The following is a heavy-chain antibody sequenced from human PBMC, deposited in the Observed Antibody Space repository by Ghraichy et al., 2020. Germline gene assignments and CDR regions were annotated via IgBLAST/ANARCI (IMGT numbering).Heavy chain of an antibody. CDR3: ARVLITTLVGMDV. Sequence: SETLSLTCTVSGGSISSGGYYWSWIRQHPGKGLEWIGYIYYSGSTYYNPSLKSRVTISVDTSKNQFSLKLSSVTAADTAVYYCARVLITTLVGMDVWGQGTTVTVSS. J-gene: IGHJ6*02. D-gene: IGHD3-3*01. CDR2: IYYSGST. V-gene: IGHV4-31*03. CDR1: GGSISSGGYY.